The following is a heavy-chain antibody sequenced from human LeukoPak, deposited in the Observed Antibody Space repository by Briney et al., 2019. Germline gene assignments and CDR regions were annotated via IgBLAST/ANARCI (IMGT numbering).Heavy chain of an antibody. J-gene: IGHJ5*02. CDR1: GFTFSSYA. Sequence: GGSQRLSCAASGFTFSSYAMHWVRQAPGKGLEWVAVISYDGSNKYYADSVKGRFTISRDNSKNTLYLQMNSLRAEDTAVYYCARVVGNYYGSGSSYNWFDPWGQGTLVTVSS. CDR3: ARVVGNYYGSGSSYNWFDP. CDR2: ISYDGSNK. D-gene: IGHD3-10*01. V-gene: IGHV3-30-3*01.